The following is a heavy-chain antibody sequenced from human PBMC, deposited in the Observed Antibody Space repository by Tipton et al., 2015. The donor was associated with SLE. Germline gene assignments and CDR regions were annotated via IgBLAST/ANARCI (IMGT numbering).Heavy chain of an antibody. CDR1: GGSFSGYY. Sequence: TLSLTCAVYGGSFSGYYWTWIRQPPGKGLEWIGEINHSGSTNYNPSLKGRVTISVDTSKKEFSLNLTSVTAADTAVYYCARGWAVAGPLAFDYWGQGILVTVSS. J-gene: IGHJ4*02. V-gene: IGHV4-34*01. D-gene: IGHD6-19*01. CDR2: INHSGST. CDR3: ARGWAVAGPLAFDY.